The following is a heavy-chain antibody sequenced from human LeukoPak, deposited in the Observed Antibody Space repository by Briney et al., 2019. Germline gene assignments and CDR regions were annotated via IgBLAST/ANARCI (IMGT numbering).Heavy chain of an antibody. Sequence: GGSLRLSCAASGFTVSSNYVSWVRQAPGKGLEWVSVIYSGGSTYYADSVKGRFTISRDNSKNTLYLQMNSLRAEDTAVYYCAKTYYYDSSGHSPHFDYWGQGTLVTVSS. CDR3: AKTYYYDSSGHSPHFDY. V-gene: IGHV3-53*01. J-gene: IGHJ4*02. CDR1: GFTVSSNY. D-gene: IGHD3-22*01. CDR2: IYSGGST.